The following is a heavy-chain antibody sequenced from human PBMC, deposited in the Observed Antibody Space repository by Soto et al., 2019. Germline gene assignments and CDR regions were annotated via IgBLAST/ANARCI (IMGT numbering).Heavy chain of an antibody. V-gene: IGHV3-48*02. J-gene: IGHJ4*02. CDR1: GFIFGSYS. CDR2: IKSSGNNI. CDR3: AKVYWYDGSEIFGF. Sequence: PGGSLRLSCAASGFIFGSYSMSWVRQAPGKGPEWISYIKSSGNNIYYADSVKGRFTISRDNAKNSLYLQMNSLRDEDTAVYYCAKVYWYDGSEIFGFWGQGTLVTVSS. D-gene: IGHD3-22*01.